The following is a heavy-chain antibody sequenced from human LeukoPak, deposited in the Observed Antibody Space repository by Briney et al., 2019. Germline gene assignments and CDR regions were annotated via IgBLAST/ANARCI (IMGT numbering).Heavy chain of an antibody. CDR3: AELGITMIGGV. CDR1: GFTLSSYE. Sequence: GGSLRLSCAASGFTLSSYEMNLVRQAPGKGLEWVSYISSSGSTIYYADSVKGRFTISRDNAKNSLYLQMNSLRAEDTAVYYCAELGITMIGGVWGKGTTVTISS. J-gene: IGHJ6*04. V-gene: IGHV3-48*03. CDR2: ISSSGSTI. D-gene: IGHD3-10*02.